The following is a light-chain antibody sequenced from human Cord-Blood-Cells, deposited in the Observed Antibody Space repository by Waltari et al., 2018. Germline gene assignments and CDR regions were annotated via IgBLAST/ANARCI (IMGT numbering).Light chain of an antibody. V-gene: IGLV3-1*01. CDR1: KLGDKY. J-gene: IGLJ2*01. CDR3: QAWDSSTAVV. CDR2: QDS. Sequence: SYDLTQPPSVSVSPGQTASITCSGDKLGDKYACWYQQKPGQSPVLVIYQDSKRPPGILGRFSGSNSGNTATVTISGTRDMDEVDYYIQAWDSSTAVVFGGETKLTVL.